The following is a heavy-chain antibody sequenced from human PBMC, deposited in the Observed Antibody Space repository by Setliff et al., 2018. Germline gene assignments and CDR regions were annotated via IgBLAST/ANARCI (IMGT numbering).Heavy chain of an antibody. D-gene: IGHD3-9*01. J-gene: IGHJ4*02. Sequence: VKVSCKTSGFMFSTYGLSWVRQAPGQAPEWIGCISGYTGDTDYAPKFRDRVTLTIDPSSTTAYMELRSLKSDDTAFYYCARSSAPSVVLAADFDFWGQGTLVTVSS. CDR3: ARSSAPSVVLAADFDF. V-gene: IGHV1-18*01. CDR1: GFMFSTYG. CDR2: ISGYTGDT.